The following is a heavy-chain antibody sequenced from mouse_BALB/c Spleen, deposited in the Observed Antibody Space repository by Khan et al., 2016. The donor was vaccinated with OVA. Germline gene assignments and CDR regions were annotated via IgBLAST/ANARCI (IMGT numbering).Heavy chain of an antibody. Sequence: EVQLQESGPGLVKPSQSLSLTCTVTGYSITRDYAWNWIRQFPGNKLDWMGYISYSGNTKYNPSLKSRISITRDTSKNQFFLQLNFVTIEDTATYYCARIQGGDFDYWGQGTTLTVAS. D-gene: IGHD3-2*02. V-gene: IGHV3-2*02. CDR3: ARIQGGDFDY. CDR2: ISYSGNT. J-gene: IGHJ2*01. CDR1: GYSITRDYA.